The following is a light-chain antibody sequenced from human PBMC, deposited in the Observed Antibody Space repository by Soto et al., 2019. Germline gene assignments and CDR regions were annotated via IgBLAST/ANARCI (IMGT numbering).Light chain of an antibody. CDR2: IAS. CDR1: HRVSNY. J-gene: IGKJ4*01. Sequence: EIVMTQSPATLSVSPGERATLSCRASHRVSNYLACYQHRPGQAPRPLIYIASTRATRIPVRFSGSASGTEFTLTISSLQSEDFAIYYCQQYNNWPHTFGGGTKVDI. V-gene: IGKV3-15*01. CDR3: QQYNNWPHT.